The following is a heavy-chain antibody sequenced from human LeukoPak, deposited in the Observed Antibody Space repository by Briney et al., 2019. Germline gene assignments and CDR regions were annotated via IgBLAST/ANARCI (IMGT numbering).Heavy chain of an antibody. CDR3: ARGGYCSSTSCYPIAENYYYYYMDV. J-gene: IGHJ6*03. D-gene: IGHD2-2*01. Sequence: GGSLRLSCAASGFTVSSYYMSWVRQAPGKGLEWVSIIYSGGSTYYADSVKGRFTISRDNSKNTLYLQMNSLRSEDTAVYYCARGGYCSSTSCYPIAENYYYYYMDVWGKGTTVTVSS. CDR1: GFTVSSYY. CDR2: IYSGGST. V-gene: IGHV3-53*05.